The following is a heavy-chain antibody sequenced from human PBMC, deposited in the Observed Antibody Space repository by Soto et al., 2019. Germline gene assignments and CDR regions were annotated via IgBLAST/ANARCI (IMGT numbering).Heavy chain of an antibody. Sequence: GESLKISCKGLGNSFNNWIGWVRQMPGKGLEWMGIIYPGDSDTRYSPSFQGQVTISADKSISTAYLQWSSLKASDTAMYYCARCTVDEIAAAGTGLYGMDVWGQGTTVTVSS. J-gene: IGHJ6*02. V-gene: IGHV5-51*01. CDR1: GNSFNNW. CDR3: ARCTVDEIAAAGTGLYGMDV. CDR2: IYPGDSDT. D-gene: IGHD6-13*01.